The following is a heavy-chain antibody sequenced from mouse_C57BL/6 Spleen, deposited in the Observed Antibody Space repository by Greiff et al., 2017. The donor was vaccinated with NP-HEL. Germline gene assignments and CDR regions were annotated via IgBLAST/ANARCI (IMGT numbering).Heavy chain of an antibody. V-gene: IGHV1-54*01. CDR2: INPGSGGT. J-gene: IGHJ4*01. Sequence: QVQLKQSGAELVRPGTSVKVSCKASGYAFTNYLIEWVKQRPGQGLEWIGVINPGSGGTNYNEKFKGKATLTADKSSSTAYMQLSSLTSEDSAVYFCARSPYYGSSYRDYAMDYWGQGTSVTVSS. CDR1: GYAFTNYL. D-gene: IGHD1-1*01. CDR3: ARSPYYGSSYRDYAMDY.